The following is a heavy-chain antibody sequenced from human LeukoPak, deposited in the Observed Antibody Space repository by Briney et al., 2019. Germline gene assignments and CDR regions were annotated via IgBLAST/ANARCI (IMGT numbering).Heavy chain of an antibody. Sequence: SETLSLTCAVYGGSFSGYYWSWIRQPPGKGLDWIGEINHSGSTNYNPSLKSRVTISVDTSKNQFSLKLSSVTAADTAVYYCARGPRYFDWLYRRTTLDYWGQGTLVTVSS. J-gene: IGHJ4*02. CDR2: INHSGST. CDR1: GGSFSGYY. V-gene: IGHV4-34*01. CDR3: ARGPRYFDWLYRRTTLDY. D-gene: IGHD3-9*01.